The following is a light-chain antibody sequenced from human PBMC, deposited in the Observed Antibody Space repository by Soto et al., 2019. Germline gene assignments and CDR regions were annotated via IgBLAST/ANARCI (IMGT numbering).Light chain of an antibody. CDR2: KAS. J-gene: IGKJ1*01. V-gene: IGKV1-5*03. CDR1: QSIDSW. Sequence: DIPMTQSPSTMSASVGDRVTITCRASQSIDSWLAWYQQKPGKAPKFLMYKASNLESGVPLRFSGSGSETEFTLNISSLQPDDFAIYYCQHYKSYPWTFGQGTKVELK. CDR3: QHYKSYPWT.